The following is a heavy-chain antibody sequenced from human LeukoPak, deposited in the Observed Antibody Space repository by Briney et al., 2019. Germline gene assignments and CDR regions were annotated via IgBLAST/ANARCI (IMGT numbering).Heavy chain of an antibody. V-gene: IGHV3-48*02. CDR1: GFTFSSYS. J-gene: IGHJ4*02. CDR3: ARDRYSSGWYGDY. D-gene: IGHD6-19*01. Sequence: GGSLRLSCAASGFTFSSYSMSWVRQAPGKGLEWVSCISSSSSTIYYADSVKGRFTISRDNAKKSLYLQMNSLRDEDTAVYYCARDRYSSGWYGDYWGQGTLVTVSS. CDR2: ISSSSSTI.